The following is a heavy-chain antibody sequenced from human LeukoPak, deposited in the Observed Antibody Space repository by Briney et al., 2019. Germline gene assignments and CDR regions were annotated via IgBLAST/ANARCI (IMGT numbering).Heavy chain of an antibody. CDR1: GFTFSSYW. CDR2: IKQDGSEK. D-gene: IGHD3-3*01. CDR3: ARETRMYYDFWSGYWTNWFDP. V-gene: IGHV3-7*01. Sequence: GGSLRLSCAASGFTFSSYWMSWVRQAPGKGLEWVANIKQDGSEKYYVDSVKGRFTISRDNAKNSLYLQMNSLRAEDTAVYYCARETRMYYDFWSGYWTNWFDPWGQGTLVTVSS. J-gene: IGHJ5*02.